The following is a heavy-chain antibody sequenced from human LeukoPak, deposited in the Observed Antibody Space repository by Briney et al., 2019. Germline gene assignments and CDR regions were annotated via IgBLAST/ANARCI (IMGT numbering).Heavy chain of an antibody. D-gene: IGHD1-26*01. CDR1: GFTFSSYA. V-gene: IGHV3-64*01. Sequence: GGSLRLSCAASGFTFSSYAMHWVRQAPGEGLEYVSAISSNGGSTYYANSVKGRFTISRDNSKNTLYLQMGSLRAEDMAVYYCARDNKWELDAFDIWGQGTMVTVSS. CDR2: ISSNGGST. CDR3: ARDNKWELDAFDI. J-gene: IGHJ3*02.